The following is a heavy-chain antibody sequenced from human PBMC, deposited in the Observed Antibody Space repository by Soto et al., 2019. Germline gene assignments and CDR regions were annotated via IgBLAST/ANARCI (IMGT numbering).Heavy chain of an antibody. V-gene: IGHV4-30-4*08. CDR2: IDYSGST. Sequence: PSETLSLTCTASCGSISTGDYYWSWIRQPPGKGLEWIGYIDYSGSTYSNPSLKTRVTISVDTSKNQFSRKLSSVTAADTDVYYCARSRITMVRGTRAAAGFDYWGQGTLVTVSS. CDR1: CGSISTGDYY. J-gene: IGHJ4*02. CDR3: ARSRITMVRGTRAAAGFDY. D-gene: IGHD3-10*01.